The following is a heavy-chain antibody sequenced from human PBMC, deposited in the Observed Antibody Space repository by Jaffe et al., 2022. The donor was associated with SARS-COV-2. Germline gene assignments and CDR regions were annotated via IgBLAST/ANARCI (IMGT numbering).Heavy chain of an antibody. CDR2: IRDKANRYTT. D-gene: IGHD6-6*01. CDR1: GFTFSDHY. CDR3: VRGASRSSPSYYHGFDA. V-gene: IGHV3-72*01. J-gene: IGHJ6*02. Sequence: EVQLVESGGGLVQPGGSLRLSCVASGFTFSDHYMDWVRQAPGKGLEWISRIRDKANRYTTEYAASVKGRFTISRDDLRNSLFLQMNSLKTEDTAVYYCVRGASRSSPSYYHGFDAWGQGTTVTVSS.